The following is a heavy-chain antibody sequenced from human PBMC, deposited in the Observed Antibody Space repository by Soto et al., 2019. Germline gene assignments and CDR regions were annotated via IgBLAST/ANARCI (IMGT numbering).Heavy chain of an antibody. Sequence: VASVKVSCKASGYTFTSYGISWVRQAPGQGLEWMGWISAYNGNTNYAQKFQGRVTMTRDTSTSTVYMELSSLRSEDTAVYYCAREVEYMAASDYYYYMDVWGKGTTVTVSS. J-gene: IGHJ6*03. CDR1: GYTFTSYG. D-gene: IGHD6-13*01. V-gene: IGHV1-18*01. CDR2: ISAYNGNT. CDR3: AREVEYMAASDYYYYMDV.